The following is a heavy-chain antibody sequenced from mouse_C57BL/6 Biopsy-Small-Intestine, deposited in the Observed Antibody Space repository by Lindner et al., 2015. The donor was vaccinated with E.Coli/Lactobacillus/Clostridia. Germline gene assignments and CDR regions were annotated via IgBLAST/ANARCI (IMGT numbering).Heavy chain of an antibody. CDR2: VYPRDGST. Sequence: VQLQESGPELVKPGASVKLSCKASGYTFTIYDINWVKQRPGQGLEWIGWVYPRDGSTKYNETFKGKATLTVDTSSSTAYMELHSLTSEDSAVYFCARPYYGAFDYWGQGITLTVSS. D-gene: IGHD1-1*01. CDR1: GYTFTIYD. J-gene: IGHJ2*01. V-gene: IGHV1-85*01. CDR3: ARPYYGAFDY.